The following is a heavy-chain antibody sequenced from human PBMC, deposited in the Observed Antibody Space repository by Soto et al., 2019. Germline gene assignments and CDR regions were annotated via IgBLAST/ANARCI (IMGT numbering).Heavy chain of an antibody. CDR1: GGSISSYY. V-gene: IGHV4-59*08. CDR3: ARHGNSFSSTYYYGSGSFDY. J-gene: IGHJ4*02. CDR2: IYYSGST. Sequence: SETLSLTCTVSGGSISSYYWSWIRQPPGKGLEWIGYIYYSGSTNYNPSLKSRVTISVDTSKNQFSLKLSSVTAADTAVYYCARHGNSFSSTYYYGSGSFDYWGQGTLVTVSS. D-gene: IGHD3-10*01.